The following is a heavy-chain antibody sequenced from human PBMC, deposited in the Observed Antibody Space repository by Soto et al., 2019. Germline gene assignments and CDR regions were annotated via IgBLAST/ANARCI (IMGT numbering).Heavy chain of an antibody. Sequence: QVQLQESGPGLVKPSQTLSLTCTVSGGSISSGGYYWSWIRQHPGKGLEWIGYIYYSGSTYYNPSLKRRVTISVDASQNQFSLKLSSVAAADTAVYYCARGGVGGYDSTGAYFDYWGQGTLVTVSS. D-gene: IGHD5-12*01. CDR1: GGSISSGGYY. J-gene: IGHJ4*02. CDR3: ARGGVGGYDSTGAYFDY. CDR2: IYYSGST. V-gene: IGHV4-31*03.